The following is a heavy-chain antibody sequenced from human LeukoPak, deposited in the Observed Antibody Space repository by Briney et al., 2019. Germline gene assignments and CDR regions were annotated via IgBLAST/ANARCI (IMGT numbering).Heavy chain of an antibody. CDR2: LVPENYQT. V-gene: IGHV1-24*01. CDR1: GESITDLG. J-gene: IGHJ3*02. CDR3: ALASDYYDSSGYYLEI. D-gene: IGHD3-22*01. Sequence: ASVKVGFKVSGESITDLGMYGVGQSRGKGLEWMGGLVPENYQTIYAQDLQGRVTMTEDTSTDTAYMELSSLRSEDTAIYYCALASDYYDSSGYYLEICSQGTLVTV.